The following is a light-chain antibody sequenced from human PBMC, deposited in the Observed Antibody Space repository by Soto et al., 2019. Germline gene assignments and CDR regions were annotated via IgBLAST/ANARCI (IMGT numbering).Light chain of an antibody. CDR2: DVS. J-gene: IGLJ3*02. CDR1: GSDVGGYNY. Sequence: QSALTQPASVSGSPRQSITISCTGTGSDVGGYNYVSWYQHHPGKAPKLMIYDVSNRPSGVSNRFSGSKSGNTASLSISGLQAEDEADYYCSSYTTSRTLVFGGGTQLTVL. V-gene: IGLV2-14*03. CDR3: SSYTTSRTLV.